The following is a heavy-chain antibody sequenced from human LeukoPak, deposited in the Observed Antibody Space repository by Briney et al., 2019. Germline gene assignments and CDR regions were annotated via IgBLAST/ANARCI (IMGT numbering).Heavy chain of an antibody. CDR2: INPSGST. J-gene: IGHJ6*03. CDR3: ARGRQEISMILVVMTGVSYYLDF. D-gene: IGHD3-22*01. CDR1: GGSFSGYY. Sequence: SETLSLTCAVYGGSFSGYYWTWIRQSPGKGLEWIGEINPSGSTYYNPSLKSRLTISGDTSKSQFSLRLTSVTAADTAVYYCARGRQEISMILVVMTGVSYYLDFWGKGTTVTVS. V-gene: IGHV4-34*01.